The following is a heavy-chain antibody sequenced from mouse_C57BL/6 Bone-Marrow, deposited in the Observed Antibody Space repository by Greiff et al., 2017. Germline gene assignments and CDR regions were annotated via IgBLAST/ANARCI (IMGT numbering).Heavy chain of an antibody. CDR2: IDPSDSYT. D-gene: IGHD1-1*01. Sequence: VKLQESGAELVRPGTSVKLSCKASGYTFTSYWMHWVKQRPGQGLEWIGVIDPSDSYTNYNQKFKGKATLTVDTSSSTAYMQLSSLTSEDSAVYYCARYGSSPYYYAMDYWGQGTSVTVSS. CDR1: GYTFTSYW. V-gene: IGHV1-59*01. CDR3: ARYGSSPYYYAMDY. J-gene: IGHJ4*01.